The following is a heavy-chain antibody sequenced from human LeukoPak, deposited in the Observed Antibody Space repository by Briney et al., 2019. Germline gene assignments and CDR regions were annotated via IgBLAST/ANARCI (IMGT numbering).Heavy chain of an antibody. CDR2: IIPILGIA. CDR1: GYTFTSYG. Sequence: GASVKVSCKASGYTFTSYGISWVRQAPGQGLEWMGRIIPILGIANYAQKFQGRVTITADKSTSTAYMELSSLRSEDTAVYYCARAPHYYDSSEGYFDYWGQGTLVTVSS. V-gene: IGHV1-69*04. CDR3: ARAPHYYDSSEGYFDY. J-gene: IGHJ4*02. D-gene: IGHD3-22*01.